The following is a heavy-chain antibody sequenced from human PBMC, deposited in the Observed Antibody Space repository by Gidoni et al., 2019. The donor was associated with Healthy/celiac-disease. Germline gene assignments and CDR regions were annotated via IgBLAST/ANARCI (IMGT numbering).Heavy chain of an antibody. CDR3: ARDVSSSARKSKHCSSTSCYTFRFDP. D-gene: IGHD2-2*02. J-gene: IGHJ5*02. V-gene: IGHV3-21*01. Sequence: EVQLVESGGGLVKPGGSLRLSCAASGFPFSSYSMNWVPQAPGKGLEWVSSISSSSSYIYYADSVKGRFTISRDNAKNSLYLQMNSLRAEDTAVYYCARDVSSSARKSKHCSSTSCYTFRFDPWGQGTLVTVSS. CDR1: GFPFSSYS. CDR2: ISSSSSYI.